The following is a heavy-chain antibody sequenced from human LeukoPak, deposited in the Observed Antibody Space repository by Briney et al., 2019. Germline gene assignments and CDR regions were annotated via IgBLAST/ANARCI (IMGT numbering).Heavy chain of an antibody. Sequence: PGGSLRLSCVASGLTFSSDAMGWVRQAPGKGLEWVSVIGGSDGVTYYADSVKGRFTISRDNSKNTLYLQMNSLRADDTAVYYCAKQGGNIGRQYYLDYWGQGTLVTVSS. V-gene: IGHV3-23*01. CDR2: IGGSDGVT. D-gene: IGHD2/OR15-2a*01. CDR3: AKQGGNIGRQYYLDY. J-gene: IGHJ4*02. CDR1: GLTFSSDA.